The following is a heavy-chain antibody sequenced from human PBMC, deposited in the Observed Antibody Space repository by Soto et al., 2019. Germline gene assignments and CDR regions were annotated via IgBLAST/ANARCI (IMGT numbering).Heavy chain of an antibody. CDR3: ARRRGSSSSDYSYYGMDV. V-gene: IGHV5-10-1*01. CDR2: IDPSDSYT. J-gene: IGHJ6*01. D-gene: IGHD6-6*01. CDR1: GYSLTSYW. Sequence: GESLKISCKGSGYSLTSYWISWVRQMPGKGLEWMGRIDPSDSYTNYSPSFQGHVTISADKSISTAYLQWSSLKASDTAMYYCARRRGSSSSDYSYYGMDVWGHGTTVTVS.